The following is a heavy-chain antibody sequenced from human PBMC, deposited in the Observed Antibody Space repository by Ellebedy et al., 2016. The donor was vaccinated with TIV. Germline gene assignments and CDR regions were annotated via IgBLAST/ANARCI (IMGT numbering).Heavy chain of an antibody. V-gene: IGHV3-30*02. CDR3: AKGSDYYDSSGYSTDFGY. CDR2: NRYDGTTK. D-gene: IGHD3-22*01. CDR1: GFTSSIYG. Sequence: GESLKISCVGSGFTSSIYGMHWVRQAPGKGLEWVAFNRYDGTTKYYADSVKGRFTISRDNSKNTLYLQMNSQRAEDTAVYYCAKGSDYYDSSGYSTDFGYWGQGTLVTVSS. J-gene: IGHJ4*02.